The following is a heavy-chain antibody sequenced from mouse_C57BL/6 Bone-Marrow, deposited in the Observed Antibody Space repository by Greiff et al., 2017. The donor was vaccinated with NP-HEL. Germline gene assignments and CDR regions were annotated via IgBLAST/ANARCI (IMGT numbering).Heavy chain of an antibody. CDR3: TRDPSSYDYYAMDY. J-gene: IGHJ4*01. CDR1: GFTFSSYA. D-gene: IGHD1-1*01. CDR2: ISSGGDYI. Sequence: EVNVVESGEGLVKPGGSLKLSCAASGFTFSSYAMSWVRQTPEKRLEWVAYISSGGDYIYYADTVKGRFTISRDNARNTLYLQMSSLKSEDTAMYYCTRDPSSYDYYAMDYWGQGTSVTVSS. V-gene: IGHV5-9-1*02.